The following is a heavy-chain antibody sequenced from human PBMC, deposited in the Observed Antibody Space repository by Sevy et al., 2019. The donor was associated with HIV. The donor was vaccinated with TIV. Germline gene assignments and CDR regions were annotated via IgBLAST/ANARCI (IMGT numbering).Heavy chain of an antibody. CDR2: INPKRGDT. CDR3: ARESYDFWTGPVDYDYGMDV. Sequence: ASVKVSCKASGYTFTDTGYYVHWVRQAPGQGLEWMGWINPKRGDTNYAQKFQGRVTMTRETSVSNANMELSRLRSDDTAVYYCARESYDFWTGPVDYDYGMDVWGKGTTVTVSS. CDR1: GYTFTDTGYY. D-gene: IGHD3-3*01. V-gene: IGHV1-2*02. J-gene: IGHJ6*04.